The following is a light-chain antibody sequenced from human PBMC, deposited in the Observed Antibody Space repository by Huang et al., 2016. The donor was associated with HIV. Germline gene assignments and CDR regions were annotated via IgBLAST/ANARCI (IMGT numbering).Light chain of an antibody. CDR3: QQYNNWPPWT. Sequence: EIVMTKSPATLSVSPGERATLSCRASQSVSSYLAWYQQKPGQAPRLLIYGASTRSTCIPARFSGSGSGTEFTLTISSLQSEDFAVYHCQQYNNWPPWTFGQGTKVEIK. CDR1: QSVSSY. CDR2: GAS. V-gene: IGKV3-15*01. J-gene: IGKJ1*01.